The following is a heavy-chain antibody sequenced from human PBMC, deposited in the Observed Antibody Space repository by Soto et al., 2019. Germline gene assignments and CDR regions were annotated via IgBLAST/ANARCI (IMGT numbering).Heavy chain of an antibody. CDR2: ISGSGGST. CDR3: AKAEGSAGPYYYYYYGMDV. V-gene: IGHV3-23*01. CDR1: GFTFSSYA. Sequence: GGLRLSCAASGFTFSSYAMSWVRQAPGKGLEWVSAISGSGGSTYYADSVKGRFTISRDNSKNTLYLQMNSLRAEDTAVYYCAKAEGSAGPYYYYYYGMDVWGQGTTVTVSS. J-gene: IGHJ6*02.